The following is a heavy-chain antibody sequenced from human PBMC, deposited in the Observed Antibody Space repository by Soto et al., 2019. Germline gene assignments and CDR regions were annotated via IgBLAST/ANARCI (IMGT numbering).Heavy chain of an antibody. CDR1: GFTFSSYA. V-gene: IGHV3-64*01. CDR2: ISSNGGST. CDR3: ARGRVLNWGGDVNWYFDL. J-gene: IGHJ2*01. Sequence: GGSLRLSCAASGFTFSSYAMHWVRQAPGKGLEYVSAISSNGGSTYYANSVKGRFTISRDNSKNTLYLQMGSLRAEDMAVYYCARGRVLNWGGDVNWYFDLWGRGTLVTVSS. D-gene: IGHD7-27*01.